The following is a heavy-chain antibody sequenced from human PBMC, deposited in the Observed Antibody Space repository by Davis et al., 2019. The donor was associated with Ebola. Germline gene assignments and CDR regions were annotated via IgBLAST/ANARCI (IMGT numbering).Heavy chain of an antibody. V-gene: IGHV1-18*01. CDR2: ISGYNGNT. J-gene: IGHJ6*02. CDR3: ARDRGDSMVQGVNYYGMDV. Sequence: AASVKVSCKASGYTFTSYGLSWVRQAPGQGLEWMGWISGYNGNTNYAQNLQGRVTMTTDTSTSTAYMELRSLRSDYTAVYYCARDRGDSMVQGVNYYGMDVWGQGTTVTVSS. CDR1: GYTFTSYG. D-gene: IGHD3-10*01.